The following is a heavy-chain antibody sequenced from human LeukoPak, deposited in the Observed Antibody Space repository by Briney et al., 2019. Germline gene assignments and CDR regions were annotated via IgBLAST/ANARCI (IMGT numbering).Heavy chain of an antibody. CDR2: ISSSSSYI. Sequence: KSGGSLRLSCAASGFTFSSYSMNWVRQAPGKGLEWVSSISSSSSYIYYADSVKGRFTISRDNAKNSLYLQMNSLRAEDTAVYYCAILPALTMVRGVVNDYWGQGTLVTVSS. D-gene: IGHD3-10*01. CDR1: GFTFSSYS. V-gene: IGHV3-21*01. J-gene: IGHJ4*02. CDR3: AILPALTMVRGVVNDY.